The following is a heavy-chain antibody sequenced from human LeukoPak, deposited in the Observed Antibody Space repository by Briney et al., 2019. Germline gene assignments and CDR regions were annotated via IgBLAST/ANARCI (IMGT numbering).Heavy chain of an antibody. J-gene: IGHJ4*02. D-gene: IGHD6-13*01. CDR3: ARQVGSSWYESAYYFDY. CDR2: IYYSGST. CDR1: GGSISSSSYY. V-gene: IGHV4-39*01. Sequence: PSETLSLTCTVSGGSISSSSYYWGWIRQPPGKGLEWIGSIYYSGSTYYNPSLKSRVTISVDTSKNQFSLKLSSVTAADTAVYYCARQVGSSWYESAYYFDYWGQGTLVTLSS.